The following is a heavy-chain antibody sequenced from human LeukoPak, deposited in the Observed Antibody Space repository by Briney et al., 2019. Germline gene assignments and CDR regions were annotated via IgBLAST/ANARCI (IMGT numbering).Heavy chain of an antibody. Sequence: GGSLRLSCAASGFTVSSNYMSWVRQAPGKRLEGVSAIYSGGSTYYADSVKGRFTISRDNSKNTLYLQMNSLRAEDTAVYYCARDRPYCSGGSCYLYYFDYWGQGTLVTVSS. V-gene: IGHV3-53*01. CDR3: ARDRPYCSGGSCYLYYFDY. D-gene: IGHD2-15*01. CDR1: GFTVSSNY. J-gene: IGHJ4*02. CDR2: IYSGGST.